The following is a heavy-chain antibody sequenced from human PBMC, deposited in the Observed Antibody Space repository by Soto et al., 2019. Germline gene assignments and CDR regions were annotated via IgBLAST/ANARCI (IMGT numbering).Heavy chain of an antibody. CDR2: TYHRGST. CDR3: ASLPATSDFDY. CDR1: GGSISSSNW. J-gene: IGHJ4*02. D-gene: IGHD2-2*01. V-gene: IGHV4-4*02. Sequence: QVQLQESGPGLVKPSGTLSLTCAVSGGSISSSNWWSWVRQPPGKGLEWIGQTYHRGSTNYNPSLKIRVTISVDKSKNQFSLKLSSVTAADTAVYYCASLPATSDFDYWGQGTLVTVSS.